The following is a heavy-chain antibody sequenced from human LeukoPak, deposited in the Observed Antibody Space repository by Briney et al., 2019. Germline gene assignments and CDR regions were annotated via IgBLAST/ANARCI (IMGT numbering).Heavy chain of an antibody. CDR3: AELGITMIGGV. Sequence: PGGSLRLSCVASGFTFNNYWMDWVRQAPGKGLEWVASIKPDGSQKDYVDSVKGRFTISRDNAKNSLYLQMNSLRAEDTAVYYCAELGITMIGGVWGKGTTVTISS. CDR2: IKPDGSQK. D-gene: IGHD3-10*02. CDR1: GFTFNNYW. V-gene: IGHV3-7*01. J-gene: IGHJ6*04.